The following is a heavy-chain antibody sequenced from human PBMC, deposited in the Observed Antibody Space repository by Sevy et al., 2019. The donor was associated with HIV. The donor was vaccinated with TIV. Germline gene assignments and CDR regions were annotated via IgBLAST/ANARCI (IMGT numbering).Heavy chain of an antibody. V-gene: IGHV3-21*01. CDR1: GFTFSSYS. Sequence: GGSLRLSCVASGFTFSSYSMNWVRQAPGKGLEWVSSISSSSSYIYYADSVKGRFTISRDNAKNSLYLQMNSLRAEDTAVYYCARDHPAALFDDYWGQGTLVTVSS. CDR2: ISSSSSYI. CDR3: ARDHPAALFDDY. D-gene: IGHD2-2*01. J-gene: IGHJ4*02.